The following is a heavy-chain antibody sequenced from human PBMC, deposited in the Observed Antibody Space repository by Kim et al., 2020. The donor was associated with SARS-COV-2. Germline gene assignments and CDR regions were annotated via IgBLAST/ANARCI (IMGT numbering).Heavy chain of an antibody. CDR2: IWYDGSNK. D-gene: IGHD3-10*01. CDR3: ARVDGEGYYYYGMDV. J-gene: IGHJ6*02. V-gene: IGHV3-33*01. Sequence: GGSLRLSCAASGFTFSSYGMHWVRQAPGKGLEWVAVIWYDGSNKYYADSVKGRFTISRDNSKNTLYLQMNSLRAEDTAVYYCARVDGEGYYYYGMDVWGQGTTVTVSS. CDR1: GFTFSSYG.